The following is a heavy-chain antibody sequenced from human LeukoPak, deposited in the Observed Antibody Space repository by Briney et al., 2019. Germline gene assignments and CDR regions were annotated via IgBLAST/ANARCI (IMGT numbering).Heavy chain of an antibody. D-gene: IGHD3-10*01. CDR3: AIDPRLWFGESAGY. V-gene: IGHV4-61*02. Sequence: SETLSLTCTVSGGSISSGSYYWSWIRQPAGKGLEWIGRIYTSGSTNYNPSLKSRVTISVDTSKNQFSLKLSSVTAADTAVYYCAIDPRLWFGESAGYWGQGTLVTVSS. CDR1: GGSISSGSYY. CDR2: IYTSGST. J-gene: IGHJ4*02.